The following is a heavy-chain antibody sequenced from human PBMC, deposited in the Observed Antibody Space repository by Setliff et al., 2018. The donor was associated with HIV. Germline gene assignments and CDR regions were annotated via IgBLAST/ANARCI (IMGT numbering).Heavy chain of an antibody. CDR1: GGSSSRSSYY. CDR3: ARQVGATKEGAYYFNY. D-gene: IGHD1-26*01. CDR2: IYYSGST. J-gene: IGHJ4*02. Sequence: SETLSLTCSVSGGSSSRSSYYWGWVRQPPGKGLEYIGSIYYSGSTYYNPSLRSRVTISVDTSKNQFSLKLDSVTAADMALYYCARQVGATKEGAYYFNYWGQGTLVTVSS. V-gene: IGHV4-39*01.